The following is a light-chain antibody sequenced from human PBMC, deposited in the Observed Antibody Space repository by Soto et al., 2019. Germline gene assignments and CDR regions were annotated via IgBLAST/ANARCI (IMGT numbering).Light chain of an antibody. V-gene: IGKV1-6*01. CDR1: QGIRND. CDR3: LQDDSYPLT. J-gene: IGKJ4*01. Sequence: AIPMTQSPSSLSASVGDRVTITCRASQGIRNDLSWYQQKPGKAPELLIYDASSLQSGVPSRFSGSGSGTDFSLTISSLQPEDFGTYYCLQDDSYPLTFGGGTKVEIK. CDR2: DAS.